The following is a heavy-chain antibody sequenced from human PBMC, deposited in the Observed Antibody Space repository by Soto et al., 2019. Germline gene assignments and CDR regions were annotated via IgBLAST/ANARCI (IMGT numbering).Heavy chain of an antibody. CDR1: GYSFTSHY. CDR3: ARFGLVQSD. Sequence: ASVKVSCKAIGYSFTSHYMHWVRQAPGQGLEWMGTIYPGGVNIGYAQKFKGRVTMTKDTSTSTVYMELSRLRSDDTAVYYCARFGLVQSDWGQGTLVTVSS. J-gene: IGHJ4*02. D-gene: IGHD1-1*01. CDR2: IYPGGVNI. V-gene: IGHV1-46*01.